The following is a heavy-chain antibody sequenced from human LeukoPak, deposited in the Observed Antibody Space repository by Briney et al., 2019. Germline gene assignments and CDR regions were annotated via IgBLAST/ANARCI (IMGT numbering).Heavy chain of an antibody. CDR2: INPNSGGT. D-gene: IGHD2-21*02. J-gene: IGHJ4*02. CDR1: VYTFTGYY. Sequence: ASVKVSCKASVYTFTGYYMHWVRQAPGRGLEWMGWINPNSGGTNYAKKYEGRVTMTSDTSISTAYMELSRLRSDDTAVYYCARARVEADYHTDCNFDYWGQGTLVTVSS. CDR3: ARARVEADYHTDCNFDY. V-gene: IGHV1-2*02.